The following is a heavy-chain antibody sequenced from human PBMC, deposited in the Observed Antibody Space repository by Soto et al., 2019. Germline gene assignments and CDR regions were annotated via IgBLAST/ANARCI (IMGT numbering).Heavy chain of an antibody. V-gene: IGHV1-58*02. J-gene: IGHJ5*02. Sequence: QMQLVQSGPEVKKPGTSVKVSCKASGFTFTSSAMQWVRQARGQRLEWIGWIVVGSGNTNYAQKFQERVTITRDMSTSTAYLERSSLRSEDTAGYYCAAALHPYSGYDDWFDPWGQGTLVTVSS. D-gene: IGHD5-12*01. CDR2: IVVGSGNT. CDR1: GFTFTSSA. CDR3: AAALHPYSGYDDWFDP.